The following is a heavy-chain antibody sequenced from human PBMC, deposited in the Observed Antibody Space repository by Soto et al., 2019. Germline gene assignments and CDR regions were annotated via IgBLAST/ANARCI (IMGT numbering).Heavy chain of an antibody. Sequence: GGSLRLSCAASGFTFSSYAMSWVRQAPGKGLEWVSAISGSGGSTYYADSVKGRFTISRDNSKNTLYLQMNSLRAEDTAVYYCAKHYYDSSGYWLYDYWGQGTLVTVSS. CDR1: GFTFSSYA. CDR2: ISGSGGST. V-gene: IGHV3-23*01. J-gene: IGHJ4*02. CDR3: AKHYYDSSGYWLYDY. D-gene: IGHD3-22*01.